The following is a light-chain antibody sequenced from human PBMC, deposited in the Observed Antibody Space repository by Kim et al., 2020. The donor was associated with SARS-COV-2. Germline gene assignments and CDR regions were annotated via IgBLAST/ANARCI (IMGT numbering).Light chain of an antibody. CDR2: KVH. CDR1: ESLVHIDGNTY. J-gene: IGKJ4*01. Sequence: ASHSCASSESLVHIDGNTYWNWVQQRPVESPRRRIYKVHNRDSGVPDRCSGRVSGSDFTLKISRVEAEDVGVYYCMQGTHRPPLTFGGGTTGDI. V-gene: IGKV2-30*02. CDR3: MQGTHRPPLT.